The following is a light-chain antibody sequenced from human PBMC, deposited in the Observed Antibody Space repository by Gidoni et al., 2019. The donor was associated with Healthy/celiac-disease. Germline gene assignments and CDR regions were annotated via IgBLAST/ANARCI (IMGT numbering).Light chain of an antibody. CDR2: EVS. Sequence: QSALTQPASVSVSPVHMITISCTGTSSDVGGYNLVSWYQQPAGKAPTLMIYEVSKRPSGVSNRFSGSKSGNTASLTISGLQAEDEADYYCCSNAGSSPWVFGGGTKLTV. V-gene: IGLV2-23*02. CDR1: SSDVGGYNL. CDR3: CSNAGSSPWV. J-gene: IGLJ3*02.